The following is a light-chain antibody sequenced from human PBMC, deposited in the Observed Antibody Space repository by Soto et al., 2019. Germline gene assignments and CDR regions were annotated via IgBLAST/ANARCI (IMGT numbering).Light chain of an antibody. V-gene: IGKV3-15*01. J-gene: IGKJ2*01. CDR2: AAS. CDR1: QSVRSD. Sequence: EIVLTQSPATLSVSPGDRATLSCRASQSVRSDLAWYQQKPGQSPRLLLYAASTRAAGIPARFSGSGSGTAFTLTISSLQSEDFGVYYCQQYKNWPPSSFGQGTKVDIK. CDR3: QQYKNWPPSS.